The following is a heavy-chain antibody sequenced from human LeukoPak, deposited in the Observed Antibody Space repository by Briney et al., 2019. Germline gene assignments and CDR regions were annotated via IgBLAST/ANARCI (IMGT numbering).Heavy chain of an antibody. CDR1: GGSFSGYY. D-gene: IGHD3-10*01. CDR2: INHSGST. Sequence: SEALSLTCAVYGGSFSGYYWSWIRQPPGKGLEWIGEINHSGSTNYNPSLKSRVTISVDTSKNQSSLKLSSVTAADTAVYYCARGSRGRVVRVYYYYGMDVWGQGTTVTVSS. V-gene: IGHV4-34*01. CDR3: ARGSRGRVVRVYYYYGMDV. J-gene: IGHJ6*02.